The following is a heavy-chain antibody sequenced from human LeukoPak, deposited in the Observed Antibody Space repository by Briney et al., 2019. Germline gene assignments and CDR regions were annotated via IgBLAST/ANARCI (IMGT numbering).Heavy chain of an antibody. Sequence: GGSLRLSCAASGFTLSSHAMSWVRQAPGKGLEWVSSITISGDKTLYADSVKGRFTISRDNSKNTLYLQMNSLRVEDTAVYYCAQEIRPNDYWGQGTLVTVSS. V-gene: IGHV3-23*01. CDR3: AQEIRPNDY. D-gene: IGHD4-17*01. CDR1: GFTLSSHA. CDR2: ITISGDKT. J-gene: IGHJ4*02.